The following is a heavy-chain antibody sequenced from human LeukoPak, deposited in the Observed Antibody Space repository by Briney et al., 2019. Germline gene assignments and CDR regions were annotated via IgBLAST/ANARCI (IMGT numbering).Heavy chain of an antibody. D-gene: IGHD3-10*01. J-gene: IGHJ6*04. CDR3: ARGFYGSRKWSTDV. V-gene: IGHV4-34*01. CDR1: GGSFSGYY. CDR2: INHSGST. Sequence: SETLSLTCAVYGGSFSGYYWSWIRQPPGKGLEWIGEINHSGSTNYNPSLKSRVTISVDTSKNQFSLKLSSVTAADTAVYYCARGFYGSRKWSTDVWGKGTTVTVSS.